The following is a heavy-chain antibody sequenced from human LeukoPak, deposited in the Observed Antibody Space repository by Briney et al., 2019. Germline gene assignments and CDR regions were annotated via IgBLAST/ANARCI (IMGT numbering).Heavy chain of an antibody. D-gene: IGHD1-26*01. CDR1: GFTFINAW. CDR2: IQSTTNGGTP. J-gene: IGHJ4*02. CDR3: TSGVGNLDY. Sequence: GGSLRLSCAASGFTFINAWMTWVRQAPGKGLEWVGRIQSTTNGGTPDYATPVKGRFTISRDDSKNTPYLQMNSLKTEDTAVYYCTSGVGNLDYWGQGALVTVSS. V-gene: IGHV3-15*01.